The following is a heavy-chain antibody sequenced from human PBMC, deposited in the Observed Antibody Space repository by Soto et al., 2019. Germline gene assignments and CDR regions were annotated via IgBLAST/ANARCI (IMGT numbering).Heavy chain of an antibody. Sequence: EERLLESGGALVQPGGSLWLSCAGFGFTFSDYAMTWVRQAPGKGLEWVSFVSATAIETYSSDSVKGRFTISRDNSNNTLLLQMDNLRGEDSAPYYCAKGSSVVHHMAVWGKGTTVTVSS. V-gene: IGHV3-23*01. CDR3: AKGSSVVHHMAV. D-gene: IGHD6-6*01. CDR2: VSATAIET. CDR1: GFTFSDYA. J-gene: IGHJ6*03.